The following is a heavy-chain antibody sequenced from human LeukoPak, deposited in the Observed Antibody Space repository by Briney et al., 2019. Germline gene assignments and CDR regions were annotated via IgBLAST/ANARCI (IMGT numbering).Heavy chain of an antibody. CDR3: ARGSEYSSSP. V-gene: IGHV4-30-2*01. CDR1: GGSISSGGYY. CDR2: IYHSGST. D-gene: IGHD6-6*01. Sequence: SETLSLTCTVSGGSISSGGYYWSWIRQPPGKGLEWIGYIYHSGSTYYNPSLKSRVTISVDRSKNQFSLKLSSVTAADTAVYYCARGSEYSSSPWGQGTLVTVSS. J-gene: IGHJ5*02.